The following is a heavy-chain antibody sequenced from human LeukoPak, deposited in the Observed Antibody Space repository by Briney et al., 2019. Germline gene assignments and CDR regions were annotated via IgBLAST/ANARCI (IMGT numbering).Heavy chain of an antibody. Sequence: PSETLSLTCAVYGGSFSGYYWSWIRQPPGKGLEWIGEINHSGSTNYNPSLKSRVTISVDTSKNQFSLKLSSVAAADTAVFYCARQNYYDSSGYNYDAFDIWGQGTMVTVSS. D-gene: IGHD3-22*01. J-gene: IGHJ3*02. CDR3: ARQNYYDSSGYNYDAFDI. V-gene: IGHV4-34*01. CDR2: INHSGST. CDR1: GGSFSGYY.